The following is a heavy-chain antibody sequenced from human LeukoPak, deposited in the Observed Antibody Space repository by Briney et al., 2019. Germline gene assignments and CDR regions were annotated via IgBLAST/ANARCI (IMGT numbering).Heavy chain of an antibody. Sequence: AXGYTFTSYYMHWVRQAPGQGLEWMGIINPSGGSTSYAQKFQGRVTMTRDMSTSTVYMELSSLRSEDTAVYYCARGRAAAGFWMGYWGQGTLVTVSS. J-gene: IGHJ4*02. CDR3: ARGRAAAGFWMGY. CDR1: GYTFTSYY. CDR2: INPSGGST. V-gene: IGHV1-46*01. D-gene: IGHD6-13*01.